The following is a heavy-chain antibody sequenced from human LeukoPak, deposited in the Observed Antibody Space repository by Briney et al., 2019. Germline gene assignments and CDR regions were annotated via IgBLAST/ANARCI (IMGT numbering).Heavy chain of an antibody. CDR1: GFSFSSYS. CDR2: ISSGSTTI. V-gene: IGHV3-48*01. J-gene: IGHJ6*03. CDR3: MDV. Sequence: GGSLRLSCAASGFSFSSYSLNWVRQAPGKGLEWVSYISSGSTTIDYADSVKGRFTISRGNAKSSVYLQMNSLRAEDTAVYYYMDVWGKGTTVIVSS.